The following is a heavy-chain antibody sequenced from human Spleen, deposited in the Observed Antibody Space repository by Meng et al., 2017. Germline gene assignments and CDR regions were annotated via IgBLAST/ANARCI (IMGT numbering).Heavy chain of an antibody. D-gene: IGHD3-22*01. V-gene: IGHV3-66*02. CDR2: IYSGGNT. Sequence: EVRLVESGGGWVQPGGSLRLSCAASGFSVSHNYMSWVRQAPGKGLEWVSVIYSGGNTYYADSVKGRFTISRDNSKNTLYLQMNSLRAEDTAVYSCAREAGDESSGYSLDYWGQGTLVTVSS. CDR1: GFSVSHNY. J-gene: IGHJ4*02. CDR3: AREAGDESSGYSLDY.